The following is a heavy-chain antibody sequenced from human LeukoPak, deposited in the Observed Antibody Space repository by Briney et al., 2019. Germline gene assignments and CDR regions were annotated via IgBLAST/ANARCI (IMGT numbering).Heavy chain of an antibody. CDR1: GFTFSSYD. J-gene: IGHJ1*01. CDR2: ILYDGSSE. D-gene: IGHD4-17*01. V-gene: IGHV3-30*18. CDR3: AKSYGDYLGRPKYFQE. Sequence: GGSLRLSCAASGFTFSSYDMHWVRQAPPKGREWVAIILYDGSSEQYPDSVKGRFTISRDNSKNTVFLQMRSLRPDDTAVYYCAKSYGDYLGRPKYFQEWGQGTPVVVSS.